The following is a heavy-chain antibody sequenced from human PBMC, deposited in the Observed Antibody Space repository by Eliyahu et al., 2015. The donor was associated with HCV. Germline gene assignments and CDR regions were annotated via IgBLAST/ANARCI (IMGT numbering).Heavy chain of an antibody. CDR3: AKDGGSLPGY. V-gene: IGHV3-30*18. D-gene: IGHD1-26*01. Sequence: QVQLVESGGGVVQPGRSLRLXCAASGFTFSSYGMHWXRQAPGKGLEWVAVISYDGSNKYYADSVKGRFTISRDNSKNTLYLQMNSLRAEDTAVYYCAKDGGSLPGYWGQGTLVTVSS. CDR2: ISYDGSNK. CDR1: GFTFSSYG. J-gene: IGHJ4*02.